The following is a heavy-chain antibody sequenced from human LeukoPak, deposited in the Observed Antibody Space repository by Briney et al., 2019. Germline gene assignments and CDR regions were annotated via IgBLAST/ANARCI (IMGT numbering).Heavy chain of an antibody. D-gene: IGHD3-9*01. J-gene: IGHJ4*02. CDR1: GGSISSYY. Sequence: SETLSLTCTVSGGSISSYYWSWIRQPAGKGLEWIGRIYTSGSTNYNPSLKSRVTMSVDTSKNQFSLKLSSVTAADTAVYYCARGEYYDILTGYYLDDYWGQGTLVTVPS. CDR2: IYTSGST. V-gene: IGHV4-4*07. CDR3: ARGEYYDILTGYYLDDY.